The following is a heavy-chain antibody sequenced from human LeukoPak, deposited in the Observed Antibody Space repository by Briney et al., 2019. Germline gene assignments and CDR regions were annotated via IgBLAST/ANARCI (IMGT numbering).Heavy chain of an antibody. J-gene: IGHJ5*02. Sequence: GASVKVSCRASGYTCTSYGISWVRQAPGQGLEWMGWISAYNGNTNYAQKLQGRVTMTTDTSTSTAYMELRSLRSDDTAVYYCARVNYDILTGYFNWFDPWGQEPWSPSPQ. CDR3: ARVNYDILTGYFNWFDP. V-gene: IGHV1-18*01. D-gene: IGHD3-9*01. CDR2: ISAYNGNT. CDR1: GYTCTSYG.